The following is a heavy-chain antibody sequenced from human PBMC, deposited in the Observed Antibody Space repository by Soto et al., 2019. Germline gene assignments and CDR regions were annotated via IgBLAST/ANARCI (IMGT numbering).Heavy chain of an antibody. D-gene: IGHD2-15*01. CDR1: GGTFSSYA. J-gene: IGHJ6*02. Sequence: QVQLVQSGAEVKKPGSSVKVSCKASGGTFSSYAISWVRQAPGQGLEWMGGIIPIFGTANYAQKFQGRVTITADESTSTAYMELSSLRSEDTAVYYCAREYCSGGSCYPYYYYYYGMDVWGQGTTVTFSS. CDR3: AREYCSGGSCYPYYYYYYGMDV. CDR2: IIPIFGTA. V-gene: IGHV1-69*01.